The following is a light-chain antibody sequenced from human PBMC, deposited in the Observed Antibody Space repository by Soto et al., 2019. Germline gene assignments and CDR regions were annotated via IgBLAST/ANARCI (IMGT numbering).Light chain of an antibody. CDR1: TSDVGGYNY. CDR3: LSKTSSISYV. V-gene: IGLV2-14*01. J-gene: IGLJ1*01. Sequence: QSALTQPASVSGSPGQSITISCTGTTSDVGGYNYVSWYQHPGKVPKLLIHEVSNRPSGVSNRFSGSKSGNTASLTISGLQAEDEADYYCLSKTSSISYVFGTGTKVTVL. CDR2: EVS.